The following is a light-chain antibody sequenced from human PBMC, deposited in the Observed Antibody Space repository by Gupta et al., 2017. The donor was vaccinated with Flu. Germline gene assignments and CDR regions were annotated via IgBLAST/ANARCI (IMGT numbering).Light chain of an antibody. CDR2: GAS. CDR1: QSVSSSY. J-gene: IGKJ2*01. CDR3: QQYGSSPRT. V-gene: IGKV3-20*01. Sequence: EIALTQSPGTLSVSLGERATLSCRASQSVSSSYLAWYQQKPGQAPRLLIYGASSRATVIQDRFSGSGSGTDFTLTISRLDPEDFAVYYCQQYGSSPRTFGQGTKLEIK.